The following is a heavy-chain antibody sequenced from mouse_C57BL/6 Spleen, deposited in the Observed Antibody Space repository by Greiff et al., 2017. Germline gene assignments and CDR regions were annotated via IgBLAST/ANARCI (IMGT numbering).Heavy chain of an antibody. CDR1: GFTFSDYG. CDR3: ARSNYAMDY. J-gene: IGHJ4*01. CDR2: ISSGSSTI. Sequence: EVMLVESGGGLVKPGGSLKLSCAASGFTFSDYGMHWVRQAPATGLEWVAYISSGSSTIYYADTVKGRFTISRDNAKNTLFLQMTSLRSEDTAMYYCARSNYAMDYWGQGTSVTVSS. V-gene: IGHV5-17*01.